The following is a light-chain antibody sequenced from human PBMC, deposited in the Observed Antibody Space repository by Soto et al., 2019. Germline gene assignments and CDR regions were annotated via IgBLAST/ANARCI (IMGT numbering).Light chain of an antibody. V-gene: IGKV3-20*01. Sequence: EIVLTQSPGTLSLSPGERATLSCRASQSVSSTYLAWYQQKPGQAPRLLIYAASSRAPGIPDRFSGSGSGTDFTLTISRLGPEDFAVYLCKQYDGPPLTFGGGTNVDIK. CDR3: KQYDGPPLT. CDR1: QSVSSTY. CDR2: AAS. J-gene: IGKJ4*01.